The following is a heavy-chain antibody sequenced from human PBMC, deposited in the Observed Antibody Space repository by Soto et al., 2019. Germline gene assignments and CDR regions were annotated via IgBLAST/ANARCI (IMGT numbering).Heavy chain of an antibody. CDR2: IYSGGST. J-gene: IGHJ4*02. CDR3: ARDPWAADY. Sequence: EVQLVESGGGLVQPGGSLRLSCAASGFTVSTNYMSWVRQAPGKGLEWVSAIYSGGSTFYADSVRGRSTISRDNSKNPVNLQMKSLRAEDKAVYNCARDPWAADYWGQGTLVTVSS. V-gene: IGHV3-66*01. CDR1: GFTVSTNY. D-gene: IGHD3-16*01.